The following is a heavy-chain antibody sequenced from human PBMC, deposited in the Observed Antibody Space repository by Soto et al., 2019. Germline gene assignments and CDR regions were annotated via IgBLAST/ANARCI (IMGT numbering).Heavy chain of an antibody. CDR1: GFTFSDYY. V-gene: IGHV3-11*06. J-gene: IGHJ4*02. CDR2: ISSSSSYT. Sequence: PGGSLRLSCASSGFTFSDYYMSLIRQAPGKGLEWVSYISSSSSYTNYADSVKGRFTISRDNAKNSLYLQMNSLRAEDTAVYYCASLVEMATIPYYFDYWGQGTLVTAPQ. CDR3: ASLVEMATIPYYFDY. D-gene: IGHD5-12*01.